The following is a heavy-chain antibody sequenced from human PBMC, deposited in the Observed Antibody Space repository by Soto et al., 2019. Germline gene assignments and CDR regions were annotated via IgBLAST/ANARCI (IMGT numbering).Heavy chain of an antibody. CDR1: GFTFSSYA. J-gene: IGHJ4*02. CDR2: ISDSGGST. Sequence: PGGSLRLSCAASGFTFSSYAMSWVRQAPGRGRVECSSISDSGGSTYYADSVKGRFTISRDNSKNTLYLQMNTLRVEDTAVYYCAKQRGGYDRDFDYWGQGTLVTVSS. CDR3: AKQRGGYDRDFDY. V-gene: IGHV3-23*01. D-gene: IGHD5-12*01.